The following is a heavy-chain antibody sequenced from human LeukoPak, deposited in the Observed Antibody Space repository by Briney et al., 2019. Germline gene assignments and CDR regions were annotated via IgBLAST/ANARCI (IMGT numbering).Heavy chain of an antibody. J-gene: IGHJ3*02. CDR3: ATVRWNDGDAFDI. D-gene: IGHD1-1*01. Sequence: SETLSLTCAVYGGSFSGYYRSWIRQPPGKGLEWIGEINHSGSTNYNPSLKSRVTISVDTSKNQFSLRLRSVTAADTAVYYCATVRWNDGDAFDIWGQGTMVTVSS. V-gene: IGHV4-34*01. CDR2: INHSGST. CDR1: GGSFSGYY.